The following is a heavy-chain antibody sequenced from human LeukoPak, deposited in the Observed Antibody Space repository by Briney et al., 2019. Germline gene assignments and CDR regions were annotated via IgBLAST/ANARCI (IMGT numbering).Heavy chain of an antibody. V-gene: IGHV3-33*01. CDR1: GFTFSTYV. CDR3: AREKVIMGISRDSFDM. D-gene: IGHD2-21*01. J-gene: IGHJ3*02. CDR2: IWTNGNEK. Sequence: PGGSLRLCCAASGFTFSTYVMHWDRQAPGKGLEWVALIWTNGNEKYYADSVKGRFTISRDNSKNTLYVEMNSLRAEDTAVYYCAREKVIMGISRDSFDMSGQGKMVTVSS.